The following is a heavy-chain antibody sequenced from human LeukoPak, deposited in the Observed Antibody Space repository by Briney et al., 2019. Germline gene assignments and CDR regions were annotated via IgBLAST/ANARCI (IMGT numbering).Heavy chain of an antibody. V-gene: IGHV4-59*08. CDR2: IYYSGST. D-gene: IGHD3-10*01. J-gene: IGHJ4*02. CDR3: ASLAMVRGVIIGNY. Sequence: KTSETLSLTCTVSGGSISSYYWSWIRQPPGKGLEWIGYIYYSGSTNYNPSLKSRVTISVDTSKNQFSLKLSSVTAADTAVYYCASLAMVRGVIIGNYWGQGTLVTVSS. CDR1: GGSISSYY.